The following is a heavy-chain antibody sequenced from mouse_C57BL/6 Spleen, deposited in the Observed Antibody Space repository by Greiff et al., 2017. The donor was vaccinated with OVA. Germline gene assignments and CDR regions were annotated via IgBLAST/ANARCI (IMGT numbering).Heavy chain of an antibody. CDR1: GFTFSSYA. CDR2: ISDGGSYT. CDR3: ARDLCYGSSYDYYAMDY. J-gene: IGHJ4*01. D-gene: IGHD1-1*01. Sequence: EVKLQESGGGLVKPGGSLKLSCAASGFTFSSYAMSWVRQTPEKRLEWVATISDGGSYTYYPDNVKGRFTISRDNAKNNLYLQMSHLKSEDTAMYYCARDLCYGSSYDYYAMDYWGQGTSVTVSS. V-gene: IGHV5-4*01.